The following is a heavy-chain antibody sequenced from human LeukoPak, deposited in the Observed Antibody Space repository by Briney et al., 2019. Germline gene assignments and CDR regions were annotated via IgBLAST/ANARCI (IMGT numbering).Heavy chain of an antibody. CDR1: GFTFSSYW. Sequence: GGSLRLSCAASGFTFSSYWMHWVRQAPGKGLVWVSRISSDGSSTTYADSVKGRFTISRDNADNSLFLQMNSLRAEDTAVYYCARESPNYLNTYYFDYWGLGTLVTVSS. J-gene: IGHJ4*02. V-gene: IGHV3-74*01. CDR3: ARESPNYLNTYYFDY. CDR2: ISSDGSST. D-gene: IGHD5-24*01.